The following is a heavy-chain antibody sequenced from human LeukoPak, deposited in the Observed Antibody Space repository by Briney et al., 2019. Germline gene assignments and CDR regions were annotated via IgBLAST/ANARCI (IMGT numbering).Heavy chain of an antibody. CDR1: GYSFNSYA. CDR2: INTNTGNP. D-gene: IGHD3-10*01. Sequence: GASVKVSCKASGYSFNSYAMNWVRQAPGQGLEWMGWINTNTGNPTYAQGFTGRFVFSFDTSVRTTYLQISSLKVEDTAVYYCARGQRGVTPQSRSFDYWGQGTLVTVSS. CDR3: ARGQRGVTPQSRSFDY. J-gene: IGHJ4*02. V-gene: IGHV7-4-1*02.